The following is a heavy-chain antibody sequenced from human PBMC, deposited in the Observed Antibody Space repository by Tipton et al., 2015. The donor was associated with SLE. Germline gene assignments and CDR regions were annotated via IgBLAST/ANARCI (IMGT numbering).Heavy chain of an antibody. Sequence: GLVKPSETLSLICSVSRYSISSGYYWGWMRQAPGKGLEWIGEVNHSGSTNYNPSLKSRVTMSVDTSENQFSLKLSSVTAADTAVYYCAGGVSAVTTFFDYWGQGTLVTVSS. CDR1: RYSISSGYY. D-gene: IGHD4-17*01. CDR2: VNHSGST. J-gene: IGHJ4*02. V-gene: IGHV4-38-2*02. CDR3: AGGVSAVTTFFDY.